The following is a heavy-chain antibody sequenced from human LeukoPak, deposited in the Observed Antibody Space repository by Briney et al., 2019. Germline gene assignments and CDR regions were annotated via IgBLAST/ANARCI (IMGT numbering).Heavy chain of an antibody. D-gene: IGHD1-20*01. V-gene: IGHV4-34*01. CDR3: ARDNTITGTTRD. Sequence: SETLSLTCAVYGGSFSGYYWSWIRQPPGKGLEWIGEINHSGSTNYNPSLKSRVTISVDTSKNQFSLKLSSVTAADTAVYYCARDNTITGTTRDWGQGTLVTVSS. CDR2: INHSGST. J-gene: IGHJ4*02. CDR1: GGSFSGYY.